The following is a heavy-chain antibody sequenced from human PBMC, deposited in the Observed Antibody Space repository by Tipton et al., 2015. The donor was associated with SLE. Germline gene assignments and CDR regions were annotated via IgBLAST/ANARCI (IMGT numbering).Heavy chain of an antibody. CDR1: GYSISSGYY. CDR2: IYYSGST. V-gene: IGHV4-31*11. J-gene: IGHJ4*02. Sequence: TLSLTCAVSGYSISSGYYWSWIRQSPGKGLEWIGYIYYSGSTNYNPSLKSRVTISVDTSKNQFSLKLSSVTAADTAVYYCAGASINYYDSSGSRDYWGQGTLVTVSS. CDR3: AGASINYYDSSGSRDY. D-gene: IGHD3-22*01.